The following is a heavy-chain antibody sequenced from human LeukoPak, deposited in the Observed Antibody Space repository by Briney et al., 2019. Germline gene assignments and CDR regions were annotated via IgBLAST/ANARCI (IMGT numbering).Heavy chain of an antibody. CDR1: GFTFSNAW. D-gene: IGHD3-10*01. CDR2: IKSKADGGTT. CDR3: TTYGSGRKFDY. J-gene: IGHJ4*02. V-gene: IGHV3-15*01. Sequence: GGSLRLSCAASGFTFSNAWMSWVRQAPGKGLEWVGRIKSKADGGTTDYAAPVKGRFTISRDDSTNTLYLQMNSLKSEDTAVYYCTTYGSGRKFDYWGQGVLVTVSS.